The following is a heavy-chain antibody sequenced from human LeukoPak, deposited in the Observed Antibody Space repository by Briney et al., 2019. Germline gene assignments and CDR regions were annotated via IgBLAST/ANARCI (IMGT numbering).Heavy chain of an antibody. CDR2: IHPGNSGT. CDR1: GYSFSSYW. J-gene: IGHJ4*02. CDR3: ARRLSTIAAAAANDY. Sequence: GESLKISCKGSGYSFSSYWIAWVRQMPGKGLEWMGIIHPGNSGTTYNPSFQGQVTMSADKSITTAYLQWSSLEAPDTAMYYCARRLSTIAAAAANDYWGQGTLVSVSS. V-gene: IGHV5-51*01. D-gene: IGHD6-13*01.